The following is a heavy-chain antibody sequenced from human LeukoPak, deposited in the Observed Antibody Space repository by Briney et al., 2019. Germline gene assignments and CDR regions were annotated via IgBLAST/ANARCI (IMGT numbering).Heavy chain of an antibody. J-gene: IGHJ4*02. CDR2: INPNSGGT. V-gene: IGHV1-2*04. Sequence: GASVKVSCKASGYTFTGYYMHWVRQAPGQGLEWMGWINPNSGGTNYAQKFQGWVTMTRDTSISTAYMELSRLRSDDTAVYYCARDIVIGAAARIGYWGQGTLVTVSS. CDR1: GYTFTGYY. CDR3: ARDIVIGAAARIGY. D-gene: IGHD6-13*01.